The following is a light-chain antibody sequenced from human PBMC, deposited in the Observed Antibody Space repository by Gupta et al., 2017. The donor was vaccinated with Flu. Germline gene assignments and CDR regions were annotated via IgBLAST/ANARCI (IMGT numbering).Light chain of an antibody. Sequence: SLSLPLLLSVSPGQSVTLSCTGTNSDIGAYDYVSWFQQHPGKAPKLIIYDVTKRSSGVPARFSGSKSANTASLTISALQAEDEADYHCCSFAGSYTLVFGGGTKLTVL. J-gene: IGLJ2*01. CDR1: NSDIGAYDY. CDR3: CSFAGSYTLV. V-gene: IGLV2-11*01. CDR2: DVT.